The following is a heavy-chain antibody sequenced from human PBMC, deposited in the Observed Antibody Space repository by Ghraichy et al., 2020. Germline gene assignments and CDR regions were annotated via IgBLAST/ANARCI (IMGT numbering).Heavy chain of an antibody. CDR1: GFTFSSYW. D-gene: IGHD6-13*01. J-gene: IGHJ6*02. CDR3: ARDYNMVYRSSWYPPNYYGMDV. Sequence: GSLRLSCAASGFTFSSYWMSWVRQAPGKGLEWVANIKQDGSEKYYVDSVKGRFTISRDNAKNSLYLQMNSLRAEDTAVYYCARDYNMVYRSSWYPPNYYGMDVWGQGTTVTVSS. V-gene: IGHV3-7*01. CDR2: IKQDGSEK.